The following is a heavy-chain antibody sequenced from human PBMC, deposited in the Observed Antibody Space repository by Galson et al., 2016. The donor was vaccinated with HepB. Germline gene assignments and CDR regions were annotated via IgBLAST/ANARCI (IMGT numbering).Heavy chain of an antibody. J-gene: IGHJ4*02. Sequence: QAPGHGLEWLGWISANSGNTNYAQKFQDRVTMTRDTSASTVYMDLRSLRSDDTAVYYCARDVQFRFDYWGQGTLVTVSS. CDR2: ISANSGNT. D-gene: IGHD5-24*01. V-gene: IGHV1-18*01. CDR3: ARDVQFRFDY.